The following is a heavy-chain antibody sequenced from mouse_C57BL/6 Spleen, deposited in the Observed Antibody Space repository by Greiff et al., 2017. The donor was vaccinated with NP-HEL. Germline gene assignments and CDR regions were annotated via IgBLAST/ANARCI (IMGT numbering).Heavy chain of an antibody. J-gene: IGHJ3*01. CDR3: ARSEGAY. V-gene: IGHV1-50*01. CDR1: GYTFTSYW. Sequence: VQLQQPGAELVKPGASVKLSCKASGYTFTSYWMQWVKQRPGQGLEWIGEIDPSDSYTNYNQKFKGKSTLTVDKSSSTAYMQLSSLTSEDSAVYYCARSEGAYWGQGTLVTVSA. CDR2: IDPSDSYT.